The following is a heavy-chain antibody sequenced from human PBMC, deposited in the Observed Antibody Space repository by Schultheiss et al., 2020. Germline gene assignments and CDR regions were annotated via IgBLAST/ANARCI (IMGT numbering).Heavy chain of an antibody. CDR3: ARDSDYGDYAVDY. J-gene: IGHJ4*02. Sequence: ASVKVSCKASGYTFTSYGISWVRQAPGQGLEWMGWVNSNSGSTRNAQKFQGRVTMTRDTSINTVYMEMSRLTSDDTAVYYCARDSDYGDYAVDYWGQGTLVTVSS. D-gene: IGHD4-17*01. V-gene: IGHV1-2*02. CDR1: GYTFTSYG. CDR2: VNSNSGST.